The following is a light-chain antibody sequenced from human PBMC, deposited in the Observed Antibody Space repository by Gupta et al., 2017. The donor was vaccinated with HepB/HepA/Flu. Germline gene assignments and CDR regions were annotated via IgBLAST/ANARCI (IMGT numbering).Light chain of an antibody. CDR2: RNN. Sequence: QSVLTKPLSESGTSGQRVTISCSGSSSNIGSNYVYWYQQLPGTAPKLLIYRNNQRPSGVPDRFSGSKSGTSASLAISGLRSEDEADYYCAAWDDSLSGRVFGGGTKLTVL. CDR3: AAWDDSLSGRV. V-gene: IGLV1-47*01. CDR1: SSNIGSNY. J-gene: IGLJ3*02.